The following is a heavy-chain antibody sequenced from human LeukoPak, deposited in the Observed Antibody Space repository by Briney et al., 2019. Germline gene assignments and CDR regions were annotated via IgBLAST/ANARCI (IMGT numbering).Heavy chain of an antibody. D-gene: IGHD1-26*01. Sequence: PGGSLRLSCAASGFTFSSYGMHWVRQAPGKGLEWVAFIRYDGSNKYYADSVKGRFTISRDKSKNTLYLQMNSLRAEDTAVYYCAKDTPYLVGATRHDAFDIWGQGTMVTVSS. CDR3: AKDTPYLVGATRHDAFDI. V-gene: IGHV3-30*02. CDR1: GFTFSSYG. J-gene: IGHJ3*02. CDR2: IRYDGSNK.